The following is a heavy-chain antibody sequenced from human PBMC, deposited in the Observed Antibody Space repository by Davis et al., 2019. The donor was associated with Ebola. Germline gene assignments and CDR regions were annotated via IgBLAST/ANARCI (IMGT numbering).Heavy chain of an antibody. CDR1: GYSFTSYW. V-gene: IGHV5-51*01. J-gene: IGHJ6*02. CDR3: ARFRSRNYYYYGMDV. CDR2: IYPGDSDT. Sequence: GESLKISCKGSGYSFTSYWIGWVRQMPGKGLEWMRIIYPGDSDTRYSPSFQGQVTISADRSISTAYLQWSSLKASDTAMYYCARFRSRNYYYYGMDVWGQGTTVTVSS. D-gene: IGHD1-14*01.